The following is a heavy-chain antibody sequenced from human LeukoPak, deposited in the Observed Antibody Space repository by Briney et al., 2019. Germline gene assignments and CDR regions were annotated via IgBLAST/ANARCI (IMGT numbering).Heavy chain of an antibody. CDR2: IYYSGST. CDR1: GGSISSSSYY. D-gene: IGHD4-23*01. CDR3: AGTTTVVTGSAFDI. J-gene: IGHJ3*02. Sequence: SETLSPTCTVSGGSISSSSYYWGRIRQPPGKGLEWIGSIYYSGSTYYNPSLKSRVTISVDTSKNQFSLKLSSVTAADTAVYYCAGTTTVVTGSAFDIWGQGTMVTVSS. V-gene: IGHV4-39*07.